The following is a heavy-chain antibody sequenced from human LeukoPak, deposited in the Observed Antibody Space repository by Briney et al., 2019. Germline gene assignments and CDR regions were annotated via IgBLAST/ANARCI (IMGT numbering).Heavy chain of an antibody. V-gene: IGHV4-30-4*01. D-gene: IGHD3-3*01. CDR3: AREGRDFWSGSRGWFDP. Sequence: PSQTLSLTCTVSGASIRSGDYYWSWIRQPPGKGLEWIGYIHYSGSTVYNPSLKSRVTISVDTSKNQFSLRLSSVAVADTAVYYCAREGRDFWSGSRGWFDPWGQGTLVTVSS. CDR1: GASIRSGDYY. CDR2: IHYSGST. J-gene: IGHJ5*02.